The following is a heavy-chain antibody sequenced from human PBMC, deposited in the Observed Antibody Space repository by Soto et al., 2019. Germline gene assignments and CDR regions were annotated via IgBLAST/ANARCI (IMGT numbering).Heavy chain of an antibody. D-gene: IGHD4-17*01. Sequence: SETLSLTCTVSGGSISSFFWSWIRQPPGKGLEWIGYVSNSGNTNYNPSLKSRVIISVDTSKKQFSLRLTSVTAADTAVYYCATHPPYGPLDHWGQGTLVTVSS. V-gene: IGHV4-59*08. J-gene: IGHJ4*02. CDR3: ATHPPYGPLDH. CDR2: VSNSGNT. CDR1: GGSISSFF.